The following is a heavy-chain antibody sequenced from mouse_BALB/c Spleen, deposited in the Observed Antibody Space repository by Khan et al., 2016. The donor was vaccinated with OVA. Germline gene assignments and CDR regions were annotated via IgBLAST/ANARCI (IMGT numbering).Heavy chain of an antibody. J-gene: IGHJ3*01. CDR1: GYSITSDYA. CDR2: ISYSGST. Sequence: EVQLQESGPGLVKPSQSLSLTCTVTGYSITSDYAWNWIRQFPGNKLEWMGYISYSGSTSYTPSLKSRISITRVTSKNQPFLQLNSVTTEDTAAYYCTGGRAYWGQGTLVTVSA. D-gene: IGHD3-3*01. CDR3: TGGRAY. V-gene: IGHV3-2*02.